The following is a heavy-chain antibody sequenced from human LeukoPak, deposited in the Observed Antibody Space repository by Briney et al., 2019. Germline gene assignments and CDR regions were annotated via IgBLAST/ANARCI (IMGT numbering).Heavy chain of an antibody. J-gene: IGHJ2*01. CDR2: IYHSGST. Sequence: SETLSLTCTVSGYSISSGYYWGWIRQPPGKGLEWIGNIYHSGSTYYNPSLKSRVTISIDTSKNQFSLKLSSVTAADTAVYYCARRRWLVYGPNWYFDLWGRGTLVTVSS. CDR1: GYSISSGYY. V-gene: IGHV4-38-2*02. CDR3: ARRRWLVYGPNWYFDL. D-gene: IGHD6-19*01.